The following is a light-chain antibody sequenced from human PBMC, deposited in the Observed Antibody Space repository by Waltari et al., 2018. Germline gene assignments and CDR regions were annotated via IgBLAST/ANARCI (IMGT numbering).Light chain of an antibody. Sequence: ETVLTQSPVTLSLSPGETATLSCRASRRVGASFLAWYHQRPGQSPRLLIYVTSTRATGIPDRFSGDGSGTDFTLIIRRLEPEDLGVYFCHQYDQTPWTFGQGTTVE. CDR2: VTS. V-gene: IGKV3-20*01. CDR3: HQYDQTPWT. CDR1: RRVGASF. J-gene: IGKJ1*01.